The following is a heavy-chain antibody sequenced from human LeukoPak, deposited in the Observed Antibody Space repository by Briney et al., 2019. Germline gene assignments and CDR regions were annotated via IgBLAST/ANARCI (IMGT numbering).Heavy chain of an antibody. CDR3: ARPYGDYGDSDY. CDR1: GGSFSGYY. Sequence: PSETLSLTCAVYGGSFSGYYWSWIRQPPGKGLEWIGEINHSGSTNYNPSLKSRVTISVDTSKNQFSLKLSSVTAADTAVYYCARPYGDYGDSDYWGQRTLVTVSS. V-gene: IGHV4-34*01. CDR2: INHSGST. D-gene: IGHD4-17*01. J-gene: IGHJ4*02.